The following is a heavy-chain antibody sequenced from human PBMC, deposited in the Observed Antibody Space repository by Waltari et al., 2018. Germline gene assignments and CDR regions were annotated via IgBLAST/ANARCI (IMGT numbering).Heavy chain of an antibody. CDR1: GFTFSNSY. J-gene: IGHJ3*02. V-gene: IGHV3-11*06. CDR3: ARAVAGQDI. Sequence: QLQLVESGGGLVKPGGSLGLSCAASGFTFSNSYMSWIRQAPGKGLEWVSYISSSSSYTNYADSVKGRFTISRDNAKNSLYLQMNSLRAEDTAVYYCARAVAGQDIWGQGTMVTVSS. CDR2: ISSSSSYT. D-gene: IGHD6-19*01.